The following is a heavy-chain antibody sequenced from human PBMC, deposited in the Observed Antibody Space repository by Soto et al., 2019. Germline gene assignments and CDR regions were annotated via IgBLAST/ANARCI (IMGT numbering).Heavy chain of an antibody. CDR2: ISAYNGNT. CDR3: ARGTIAARPDFPPGMDV. V-gene: IGHV1-18*04. D-gene: IGHD6-6*01. J-gene: IGHJ6*02. CDR1: GYTFTSYG. Sequence: EASVKVSCKASGYTFTSYGISWVRQAPGQGLEWMGWISAYNGNTNYAQKLQGRVTMTTDTSTSTAYMELRSLRSDDTAVYYCARGTIAARPDFPPGMDVWGQGTTVTVSS.